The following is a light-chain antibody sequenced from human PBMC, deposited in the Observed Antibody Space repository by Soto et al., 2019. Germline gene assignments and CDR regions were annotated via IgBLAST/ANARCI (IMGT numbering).Light chain of an antibody. V-gene: IGLV2-14*01. CDR3: CLSPGSLTWL. CDR2: EVN. J-gene: IGLJ3*02. Sequence: QSVLTQPASVSGSPGQSITLSCTGTSSDVGGYNYVSWYQLHPGKAPKLMIYEVNNRPSGVPDRFSGSKSGSTASLTISGLQAEDEAEYYCCLSPGSLTWLFGGGTKLTVL. CDR1: SSDVGGYNY.